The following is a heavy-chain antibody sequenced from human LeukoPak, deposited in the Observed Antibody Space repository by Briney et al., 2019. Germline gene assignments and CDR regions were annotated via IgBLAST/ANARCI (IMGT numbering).Heavy chain of an antibody. CDR3: ARDRAGDLDY. D-gene: IGHD7-27*01. J-gene: IGHJ4*02. V-gene: IGHV1-18*01. CDR1: GYTFTSYG. Sequence: GASVKVSCKASGYTFTSYGISWVRQAPGQGLEWMGGISVYNDITDYAQKLQGRVTMTTDTSTSTAYMELRSLRSDDTAVYYCARDRAGDLDYWGQGTLVTVSS. CDR2: ISVYNDIT.